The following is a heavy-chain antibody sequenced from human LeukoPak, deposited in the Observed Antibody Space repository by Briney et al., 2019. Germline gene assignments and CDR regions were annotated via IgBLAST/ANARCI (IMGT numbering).Heavy chain of an antibody. CDR1: GGSFSGYY. Sequence: SETLSLTCAVYGGSFSGYYWSWIRQPPGKGLEWIGEINHSGSTNYNPSLKSRVTISVDTSKNQFSLKLSSVIAADTAVYYCAGNFRLVPAAIMDYWGQGTLVTVSS. J-gene: IGHJ4*02. CDR3: AGNFRLVPAAIMDY. CDR2: INHSGST. V-gene: IGHV4-34*01. D-gene: IGHD2-2*02.